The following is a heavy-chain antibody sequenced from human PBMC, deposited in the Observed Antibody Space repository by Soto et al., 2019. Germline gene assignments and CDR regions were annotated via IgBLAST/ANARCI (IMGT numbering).Heavy chain of an antibody. CDR1: GGSISSSSYY. CDR3: AGKGDYYYYGMDV. V-gene: IGHV4-39*01. CDR2: IYYSGST. Sequence: SETLSLTCTVSGGSISSSSYYWGWIRQPPGKGLEWIGSIYYSGSTYYNPSLKSRVTISVDTSKNQFSLKLSSVTAADTAVYYCAGKGDYYYYGMDVWGQGTTVTVSS. J-gene: IGHJ6*02.